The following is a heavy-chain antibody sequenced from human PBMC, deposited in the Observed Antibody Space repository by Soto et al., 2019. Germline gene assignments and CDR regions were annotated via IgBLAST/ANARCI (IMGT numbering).Heavy chain of an antibody. CDR1: GFTFSSYS. CDR3: ARDPQELEQPDY. CDR2: ISSSSSYI. Sequence: SLSLSYAASGFTFSSYSMSWVRQAPGKGLEWVSSISSSSSYIYYADSVKCRFTISRDNAKNSLYLQMNSLRAEDTAVYYCARDPQELEQPDYWGQGTLVTVSS. D-gene: IGHD1-1*01. J-gene: IGHJ4*02. V-gene: IGHV3-21*01.